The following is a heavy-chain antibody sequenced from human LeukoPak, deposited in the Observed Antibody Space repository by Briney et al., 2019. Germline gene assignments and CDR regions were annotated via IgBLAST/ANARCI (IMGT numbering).Heavy chain of an antibody. CDR2: IYYSGST. D-gene: IGHD2-2*01. CDR1: GGSISSYY. CDR3: ARHQPSDQLPDY. J-gene: IGHJ4*02. V-gene: IGHV4-59*04. Sequence: PSETLSLTCTVSGGSISSYYWSWIRQPPGKGLEWIGYIYYSGSTYYNSSLKSRVTISVDTSKNQFSLKLSSVTAADTAVYYCARHQPSDQLPDYWGQGTLVTVSS.